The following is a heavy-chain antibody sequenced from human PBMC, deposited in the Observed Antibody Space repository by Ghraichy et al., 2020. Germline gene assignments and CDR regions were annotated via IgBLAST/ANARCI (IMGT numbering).Heavy chain of an antibody. Sequence: AGSLRLSCAASGFTFSSYAMSWVRQAPGKGLEWVSAISGSGGSTYYADSVKGRFTISRDNSKNTLYLQMNSLRAEDTAVYYCAKGLSSGWYEGFDYWGQGTLVTVSS. J-gene: IGHJ4*02. CDR3: AKGLSSGWYEGFDY. CDR2: ISGSGGST. CDR1: GFTFSSYA. V-gene: IGHV3-23*01. D-gene: IGHD6-19*01.